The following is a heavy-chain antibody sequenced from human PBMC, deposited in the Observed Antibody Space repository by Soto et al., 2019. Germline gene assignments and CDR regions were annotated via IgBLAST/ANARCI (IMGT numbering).Heavy chain of an antibody. Sequence: PSETLSLTCTVSGGSISSSSYYWGWIRQPPGKGLEWIGSIYYSGSTYYNPSLKSRATISVDTSKNQFSLKLSSVTAADTAVYYCARFNSGYESVYYYYGMDVWGQGTTVTVSS. V-gene: IGHV4-39*01. CDR3: ARFNSGYESVYYYYGMDV. D-gene: IGHD5-12*01. CDR2: IYYSGST. J-gene: IGHJ6*02. CDR1: GGSISSSSYY.